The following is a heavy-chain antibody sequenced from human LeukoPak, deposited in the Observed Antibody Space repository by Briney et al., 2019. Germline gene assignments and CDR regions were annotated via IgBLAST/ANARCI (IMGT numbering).Heavy chain of an antibody. Sequence: GGSLRLSCAASGFTFSSYGMHWVRQAPGKGLEWVAFIRYDGSDKDYVDSVKGRFTISRDNSKNTLYLQMNSLRAEDTAVYYCAKDRDKGNYYFDYWGQGTLVTVSS. CDR1: GFTFSSYG. J-gene: IGHJ4*02. CDR2: IRYDGSDK. D-gene: IGHD1-7*01. V-gene: IGHV3-30*02. CDR3: AKDRDKGNYYFDY.